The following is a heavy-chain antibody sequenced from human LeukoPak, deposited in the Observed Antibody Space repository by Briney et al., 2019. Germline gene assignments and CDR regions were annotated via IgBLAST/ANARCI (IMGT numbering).Heavy chain of an antibody. Sequence: PGGSLRLSCAASGFTVSSNYMSWVRQAPGKGLEWVSVIYSGGSTYYADSVKGRFTISRDNSKNTLYLQMNSLRAEDTAVYYCARDRYDSSYYFDYWGQGTLVTVSS. CDR3: ARDRYDSSYYFDY. CDR1: GFTVSSNY. CDR2: IYSGGST. J-gene: IGHJ4*02. V-gene: IGHV3-66*01. D-gene: IGHD3-22*01.